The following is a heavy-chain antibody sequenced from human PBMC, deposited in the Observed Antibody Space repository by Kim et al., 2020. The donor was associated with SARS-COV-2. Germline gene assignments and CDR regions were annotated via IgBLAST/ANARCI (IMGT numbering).Heavy chain of an antibody. D-gene: IGHD6-19*01. CDR2: IWYDGSNK. CDR1: GFTFSSYG. CDR3: ARERGIVVAGTDYYYGMDV. Sequence: GGSLRLSCAASGFTFSSYGMHWVRQAPGKGLEWVAVIWYDGSNKYYADSVKGRFTISRDNSKNTLYLQMNNLRAEDTAVYYCARERGIVVAGTDYYYGMDVWGQGTTVTVSS. J-gene: IGHJ6*02. V-gene: IGHV3-33*01.